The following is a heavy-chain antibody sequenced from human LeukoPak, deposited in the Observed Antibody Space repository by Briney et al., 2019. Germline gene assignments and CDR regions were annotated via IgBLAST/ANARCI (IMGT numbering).Heavy chain of an antibody. J-gene: IGHJ6*03. CDR3: ARDGLPMDV. Sequence: PSETLSLTCTVAVGSISSGGYYWSWIRQPPGKGLEWIGYIYHSGSTYYNPSLKSRVTISVDRSKNQFSLKLSSVTAADTAVYYCARDGLPMDVWGKGTTVTVSS. CDR2: IYHSGST. V-gene: IGHV4-30-2*01. CDR1: VGSISSGGYY.